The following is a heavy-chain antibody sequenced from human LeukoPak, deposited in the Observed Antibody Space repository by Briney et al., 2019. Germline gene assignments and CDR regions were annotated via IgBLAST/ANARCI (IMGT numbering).Heavy chain of an antibody. CDR1: GGSISSGSYY. CDR3: ARASGAYSSGWYGELDWFDP. V-gene: IGHV4-61*02. J-gene: IGHJ5*02. D-gene: IGHD6-19*01. CDR2: IYTSGST. Sequence: SETLSLTCTVSGGSISSGSYYWRWIRQPAGKGLEWIGRIYTSGSTNYNPSLKSRVTISVDTSKNQFSLKLSSVTAADTAVYYCARASGAYSSGWYGELDWFDPWGQGTLVTVSS.